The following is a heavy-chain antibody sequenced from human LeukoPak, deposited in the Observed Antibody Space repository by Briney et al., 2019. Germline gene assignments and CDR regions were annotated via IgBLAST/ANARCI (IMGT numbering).Heavy chain of an antibody. Sequence: SQTLSLTCAVSGGSISSSSYSWSWIRQPPGQGLEWIGYIYRSGSTYYKSSLRNRVTISVDRSKNQFSLKLNSVTAADTAVYYCARGSTSGVATSFDYWGQGTLVTVSS. CDR1: GGSISSSSYS. CDR3: ARGSTSGVATSFDY. CDR2: IYRSGST. V-gene: IGHV4-30-2*01. J-gene: IGHJ4*02. D-gene: IGHD5-12*01.